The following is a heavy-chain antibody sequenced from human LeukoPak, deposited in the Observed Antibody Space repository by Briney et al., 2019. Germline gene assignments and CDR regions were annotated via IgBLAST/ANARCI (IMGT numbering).Heavy chain of an antibody. CDR2: MNPNSGNT. Sequence: GASVKVSCKASGYTFTSYDINWVRQATGQGLEWMGWMNPNSGNTGYAQKFQGRVTITRNTSISTAYMELSRLRSDDTAVYYCARRQRHGMGDAFDIWGQGTMVTVSS. CDR1: GYTFTSYD. D-gene: IGHD1-1*01. J-gene: IGHJ3*02. CDR3: ARRQRHGMGDAFDI. V-gene: IGHV1-8*03.